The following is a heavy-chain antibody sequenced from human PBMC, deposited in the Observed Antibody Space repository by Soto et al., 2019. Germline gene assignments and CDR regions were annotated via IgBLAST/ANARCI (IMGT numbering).Heavy chain of an antibody. CDR1: GFPFNSYA. J-gene: IGHJ4*02. CDR2: ISGSGGNT. D-gene: IGHD3-10*01. CDR3: VKREARGSGSPY. Sequence: GGSLRLSCSASGFPFNSYAMSWVRQAPGKGLEWVSGISGSGGNTYYADSVKGRYTISRDNSKNTLYLRMNSLRAEDTAVYYCVKREARGSGSPYWGQGTLVTV. V-gene: IGHV3-23*01.